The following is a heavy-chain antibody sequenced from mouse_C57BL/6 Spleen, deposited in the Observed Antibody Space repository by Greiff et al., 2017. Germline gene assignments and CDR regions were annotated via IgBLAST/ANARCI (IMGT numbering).Heavy chain of an antibody. J-gene: IGHJ4*01. CDR2: ISYDGSN. CDR3: ARSFPYAMDY. V-gene: IGHV3-6*01. CDR1: GYSITSGYY. Sequence: DVQLQESGPGLVKPSQSLSLTCSVTGYSITSGYYWNWIRQFPGNKLEWMGYISYDGSNNYNPSLKNRISITRDTSKNQFFLKLNSVTTEDTATYYCARSFPYAMDYWGQVTSVTVSS.